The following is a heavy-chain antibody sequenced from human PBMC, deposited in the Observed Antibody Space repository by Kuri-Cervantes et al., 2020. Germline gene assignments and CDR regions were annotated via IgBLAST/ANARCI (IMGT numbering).Heavy chain of an antibody. D-gene: IGHD4-17*01. Sequence: GSLRLSCTASGGSISSSSYYWGWIRQPPGKGLEWIGYIYYSGSTNYNPSLKSRVTISVDTSKNQFSLKLSSVTAADTAVYYCARDGGGDYGDYFDFWGQGALVTVSS. CDR3: ARDGGGDYGDYFDF. J-gene: IGHJ4*02. V-gene: IGHV4-61*01. CDR1: GGSISSSSYY. CDR2: IYYSGST.